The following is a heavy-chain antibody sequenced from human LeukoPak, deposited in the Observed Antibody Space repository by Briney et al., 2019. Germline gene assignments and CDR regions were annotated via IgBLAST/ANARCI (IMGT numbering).Heavy chain of an antibody. V-gene: IGHV1-2*02. CDR1: GYTFTGYY. J-gene: IGHJ4*02. D-gene: IGHD3-10*01. CDR2: INPNSGGT. CDR3: ARAYGSGKPNDY. Sequence: ASVKVSCKASGYTFTGYYMHWVRQAPGPGLEWMGWINPNSGGTNFAQKFQGRVAMTGDTSISTAYMELSRLASDDTAIYYCARAYGSGKPNDYWGQGTLVTVSS.